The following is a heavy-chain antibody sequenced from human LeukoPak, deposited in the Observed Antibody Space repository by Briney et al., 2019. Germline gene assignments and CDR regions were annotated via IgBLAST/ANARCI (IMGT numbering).Heavy chain of an antibody. CDR3: ATVPRRPRYYYFGMDV. CDR2: LDPQDGET. Sequence: ASVKVSCKVSGYTLTEAPIHWVRQAPGKGLEWMGGLDPQDGETIYAQKLQGRVTMTEDTSTNTAYMELSSLRSEDTAVYYCATVPRRPRYYYFGMDVWGQGTTVTVSS. CDR1: GYTLTEAP. J-gene: IGHJ6*02. V-gene: IGHV1-24*01.